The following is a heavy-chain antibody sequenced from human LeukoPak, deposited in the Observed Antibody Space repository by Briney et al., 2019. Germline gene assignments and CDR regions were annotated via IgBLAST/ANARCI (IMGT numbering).Heavy chain of an antibody. CDR2: ISSSGTTL. Sequence: QPGGSLRLSCAASGFTFSSYEMNWVRQAPGKGLEWVSYISSSGTTLYYADSVKGRFTISRDNAKNSLFLQMNSLRAEDSAVYYCARDIANMPDRDSYGYDYWGQGTLVTVSS. V-gene: IGHV3-48*03. CDR1: GFTFSSYE. D-gene: IGHD5-18*01. J-gene: IGHJ4*02. CDR3: ARDIANMPDRDSYGYDY.